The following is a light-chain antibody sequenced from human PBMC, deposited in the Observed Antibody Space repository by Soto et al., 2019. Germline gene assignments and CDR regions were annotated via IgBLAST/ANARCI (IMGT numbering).Light chain of an antibody. CDR3: ETWDSNTRV. CDR2: LEGSGSY. Sequence: QPVLTQSSSASASLGSSGKLTCTLSSGHSSYIIEWHQQQPGKAPRYLMKLEGSGSYNKGSGVPDRFSGSSSGADRYLTISNLQFEDEADYYCETWDSNTRVFGGGTKLTVL. CDR1: SGHSSYI. J-gene: IGLJ3*02. V-gene: IGLV4-60*02.